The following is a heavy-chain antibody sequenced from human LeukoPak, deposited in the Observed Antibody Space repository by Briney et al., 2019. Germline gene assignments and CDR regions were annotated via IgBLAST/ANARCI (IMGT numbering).Heavy chain of an antibody. CDR3: ARDHNYAFDN. J-gene: IGHJ4*02. CDR2: IGISSGNT. Sequence: GGSLRLSCAASGFTFSDYSMKWVRQAPGKGLEWISYIGISSGNTKYADSVKGRFTISGDNAKNSLYLQMNSLRVEDTAVYYCARDHNYAFDNWGQGTLVTVSS. V-gene: IGHV3-48*04. D-gene: IGHD1-1*01. CDR1: GFTFSDYS.